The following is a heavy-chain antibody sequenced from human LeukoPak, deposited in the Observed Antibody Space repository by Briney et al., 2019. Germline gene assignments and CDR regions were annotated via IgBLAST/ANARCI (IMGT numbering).Heavy chain of an antibody. CDR3: ARGGRPHSRVWFDY. D-gene: IGHD3-16*01. CDR2: INPNSGGT. CDR1: GGTFSSYA. V-gene: IGHV1-8*02. Sequence: ASVKVSCKASGGTFSSYAISWVRQAPGQGLEWMGWINPNSGGTNYAQKFQGRVAMTRNTSISTAYMELSSLRYEDTAVYYCARGGRPHSRVWFDYWGQGTLVTVSS. J-gene: IGHJ4*02.